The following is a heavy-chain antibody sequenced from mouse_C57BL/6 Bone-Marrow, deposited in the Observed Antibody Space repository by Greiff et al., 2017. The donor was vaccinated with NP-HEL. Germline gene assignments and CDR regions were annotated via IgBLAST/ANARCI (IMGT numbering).Heavy chain of an antibody. V-gene: IGHV6-3*01. Sequence: EVKLEESGGGLVQPGGSMKLSCVASGFTFRNYWMNWVRQSPEKGLEWVAQIRLKSDNYATHYAESVKGRFTISRDDSKSSVYLQMNNLRAEDTGIYYCTDPAWFAYWGQGTLVTVSA. CDR3: TDPAWFAY. CDR1: GFTFRNYW. J-gene: IGHJ3*01. CDR2: IRLKSDNYAT.